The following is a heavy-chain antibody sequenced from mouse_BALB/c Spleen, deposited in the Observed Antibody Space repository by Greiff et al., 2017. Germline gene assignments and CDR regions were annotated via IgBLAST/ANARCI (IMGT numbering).Heavy chain of an antibody. D-gene: IGHD2-1*01. Sequence: VQLQQSGAELVRPGTSVKISCKASGYAFTNYWLGWVKQRPGHGLEWIGDIYPGSGNTYYNEKFKGKATLTADKSSSTAYMQLSSLTSEDSAVYFCARSVYYGNSYFDYWGQGTTLTVSS. V-gene: IGHV1-63*01. J-gene: IGHJ2*01. CDR3: ARSVYYGNSYFDY. CDR2: IYPGSGNT. CDR1: GYAFTNYW.